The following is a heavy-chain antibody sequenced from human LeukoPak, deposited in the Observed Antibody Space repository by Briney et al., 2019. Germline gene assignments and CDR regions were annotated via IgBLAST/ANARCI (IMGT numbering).Heavy chain of an antibody. Sequence: SETLSLTCTVSGGSISSGGYYWSWIRQHPGKGLEWIGYIYYSGSTYYNPSLKSRVTISVDTSKNQFSLKLSSVTAADTAVYYCARGGSDYDYYMDVWAKGPRSPSP. J-gene: IGHJ6*03. CDR1: GGSISSGGYY. CDR2: IYYSGST. V-gene: IGHV4-31*03. CDR3: ARGGSDYDYYMDV.